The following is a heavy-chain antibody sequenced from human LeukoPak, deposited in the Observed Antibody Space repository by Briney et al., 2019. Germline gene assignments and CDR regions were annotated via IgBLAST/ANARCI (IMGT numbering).Heavy chain of an antibody. CDR1: GYTFTNYG. Sequence: GASVKVSCKASGYTFTNYGISWVRQAPGQGLEWMGWINPNSGGTNYAQKFQGRVTMTRDTSISTAYMELSRLRSDDTAVYYCARGDTSGYSSSWCLGYWGQGTLVTVSS. CDR3: ARGDTSGYSSSWCLGY. V-gene: IGHV1-2*02. D-gene: IGHD6-13*01. CDR2: INPNSGGT. J-gene: IGHJ4*02.